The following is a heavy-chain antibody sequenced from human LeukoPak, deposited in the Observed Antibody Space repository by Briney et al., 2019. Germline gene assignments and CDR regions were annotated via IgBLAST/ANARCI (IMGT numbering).Heavy chain of an antibody. V-gene: IGHV3-30-3*01. J-gene: IGHJ4*02. CDR1: GFTFSSYA. CDR2: ISYDGSNK. Sequence: GGSLRLSCAASGFTFSSYAMHWVRQAPGKGLEWVAVISYDGSNKYYADSVKGRFTISRDNSKNTLYLQMNSLRAEDTAVYYCAREVRHAMSPFFDYRGQGTLVTVSS. CDR3: AREVRHAMSPFFDY. D-gene: IGHD2-2*01.